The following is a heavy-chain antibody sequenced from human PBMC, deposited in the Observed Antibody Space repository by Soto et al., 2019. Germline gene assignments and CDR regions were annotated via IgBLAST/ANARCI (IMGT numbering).Heavy chain of an antibody. V-gene: IGHV3-33*01. CDR3: AAARRGVNYGMEV. D-gene: IGHD3-10*01. CDR1: GFTFSSYG. CDR2: IWRDGSDN. J-gene: IGHJ6*02. Sequence: QMQLVESGGGVVQPGGSLRLSCAASGFTFSSYGMHWVRQAPGKGLEWAAVIWRDGSDNYYADSVKGRFTISRDNSKNTLYLQMHSLRVEDTAVYYCAAARRGVNYGMEVWGQGTTVTVSS.